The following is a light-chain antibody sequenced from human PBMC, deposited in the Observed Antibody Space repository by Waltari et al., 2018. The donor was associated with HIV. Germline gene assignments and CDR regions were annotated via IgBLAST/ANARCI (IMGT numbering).Light chain of an antibody. J-gene: IGLJ1*01. Sequence: QSALTQPASVSGSPGQSTTISCTGTSNDVGSSTYVSWHHTHPGEAPKLVIPDVSDRPAGISTRFSGSKSGHTASLTISGLQTEDEADYYCSSYTSSSTYVFGTGTRVTVL. V-gene: IGLV2-14*03. CDR3: SSYTSSSTYV. CDR1: SNDVGSSTY. CDR2: DVS.